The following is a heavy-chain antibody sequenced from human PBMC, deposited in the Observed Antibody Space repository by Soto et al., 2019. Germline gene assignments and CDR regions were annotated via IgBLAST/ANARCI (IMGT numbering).Heavy chain of an antibody. CDR2: IKQDGSEK. Sequence: LRLSCAAPGFTFSSYWMSWVRQAPGKGLEWVANIKQDGSEKYYVDSLKGRFTISRDNDKNSQYLQLNSVRADDTAVYDCAMSGDYAIIYYYYGIDVWGQGTMVTVSS. D-gene: IGHD4-17*01. V-gene: IGHV3-7*01. CDR3: AMSGDYAIIYYYYGIDV. J-gene: IGHJ6*02. CDR1: GFTFSSYW.